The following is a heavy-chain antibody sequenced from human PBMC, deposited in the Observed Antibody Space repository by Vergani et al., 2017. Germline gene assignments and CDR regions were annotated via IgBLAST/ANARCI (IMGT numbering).Heavy chain of an antibody. CDR2: IYTREST. J-gene: IGHJ4*02. D-gene: IGHD6-6*01. CDR1: GGSISPYY. V-gene: IGHV4-4*07. Sequence: QVQLQESGPGLVKPSETLSLTCIVSGGSISPYYWSWIRQPAGKGLECIGRIYTRESTNYNPSLKGRVTMTVDTSKSQFSLKLSSVTAADTAVYYCAREYSSSVGFLPYWGQGTLVTVSS. CDR3: AREYSSSVGFLPY.